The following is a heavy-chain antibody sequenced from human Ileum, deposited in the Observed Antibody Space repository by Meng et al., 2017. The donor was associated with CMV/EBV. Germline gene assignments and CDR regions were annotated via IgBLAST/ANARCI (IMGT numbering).Heavy chain of an antibody. CDR3: ARDSNYVWFDP. Sequence: SCKASGYSFTSLDINWVRPATGQGLEWMGWMNPQSGNTGYAQKFQGRVTFTRNTSIDTAYMELSSLRSEDTAVYYCARDSNYVWFDPWGQGSLVTVSS. CDR2: MNPQSGNT. D-gene: IGHD4-11*01. V-gene: IGHV1-8*03. J-gene: IGHJ5*02. CDR1: GYSFTSLD.